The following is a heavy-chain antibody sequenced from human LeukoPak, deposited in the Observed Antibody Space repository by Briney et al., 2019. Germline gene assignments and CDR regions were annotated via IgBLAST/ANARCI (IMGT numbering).Heavy chain of an antibody. J-gene: IGHJ5*02. D-gene: IGHD5-12*01. V-gene: IGHV5-10-1*01. CDR1: GYSFTSYW. Sequence: PGGSLRLSCKGSGYSFTSYWIGWVRQMPGKGLEWMGRIDPSDSYTNYSPSFQGHVTISADKSISTAYLQWSSLKASDTAMYYCARHDYGSYNWFDPWGQGTLVTVSS. CDR3: ARHDYGSYNWFDP. CDR2: IDPSDSYT.